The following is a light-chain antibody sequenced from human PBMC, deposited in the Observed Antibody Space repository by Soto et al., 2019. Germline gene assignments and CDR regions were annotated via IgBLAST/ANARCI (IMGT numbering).Light chain of an antibody. CDR3: SSYAGNNNYV. CDR1: SSDVGGYKF. Sequence: QSVLTQPASVSGSPGQSITISCTGTSSDVGGYKFVSWYQQHPGKAPKLLIYDVSKRPTGVPDRFSGSKSGNTASLTVSGLQADDEADYYCSSYAGNNNYVFGSATKLTVL. J-gene: IGLJ1*01. V-gene: IGLV2-8*01. CDR2: DVS.